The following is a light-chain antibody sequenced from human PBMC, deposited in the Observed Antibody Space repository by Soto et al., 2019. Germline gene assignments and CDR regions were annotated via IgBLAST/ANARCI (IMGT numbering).Light chain of an antibody. CDR2: AIS. CDR1: QTITKY. Sequence: DIQMTQSPSSLSTSVGDRVTITCRASQTITKYLNWYQQKPGKAPKLLIYAISNLQSGVPSRFSGGGFGTDFTLTISSLQPEDFATYYCQQSYKTPMYTFGQGTKLEIK. V-gene: IGKV1-39*01. CDR3: QQSYKTPMYT. J-gene: IGKJ2*01.